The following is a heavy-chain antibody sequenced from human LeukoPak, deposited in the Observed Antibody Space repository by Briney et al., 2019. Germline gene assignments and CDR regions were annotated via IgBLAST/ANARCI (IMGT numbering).Heavy chain of an antibody. D-gene: IGHD3-16*02. CDR2: INHSGST. Sequence: SETLSLTCAVYGGSFSGYYWSWIRQPPGKGLEWIGEINHSGSTNYNPSLKSRVTISVDTSKNQFSLKLSSVTAADTAVYYCARAKGHYDYVWGSYLFYWAYWRQGTLVTVSS. J-gene: IGHJ4*02. V-gene: IGHV4-34*01. CDR1: GGSFSGYY. CDR3: ARAKGHYDYVWGSYLFYWAY.